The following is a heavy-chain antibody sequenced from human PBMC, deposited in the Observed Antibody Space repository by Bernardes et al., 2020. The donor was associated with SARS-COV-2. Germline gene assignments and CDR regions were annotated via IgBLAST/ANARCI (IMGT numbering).Heavy chain of an antibody. CDR2: ISGSGGST. CDR3: AKGDYGSGTYSNYDY. J-gene: IGHJ4*02. D-gene: IGHD3-10*01. CDR1: AFPFSSYA. Sequence: GGSLRLSCAASAFPFSSYAMGWVRQAPGKGLEWVSSISGSGGSTYYADSVKGRFTISRDNSKNTLYLQMNSLRAEDTALYYCAKGDYGSGTYSNYDYWGQGTLVTVSS. V-gene: IGHV3-23*01.